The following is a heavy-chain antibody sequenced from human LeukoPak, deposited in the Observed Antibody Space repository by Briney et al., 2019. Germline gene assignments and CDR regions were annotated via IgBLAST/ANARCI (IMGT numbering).Heavy chain of an antibody. D-gene: IGHD2/OR15-2a*01. J-gene: IGHJ5*02. V-gene: IGHV3-21*01. CDR3: ARDRPNILGLDP. CDR1: GFTFSSYT. CDR2: ISHTSEYT. Sequence: GGSLRLSCAASGFTFSSYTMSWVRQAPGKGLEWVSAISHTSEYTYYADSVKGRFTISRDNAKNSVFLQMSSLRDEDTAVYYCARDRPNILGLDPWGQGTLVTVSS.